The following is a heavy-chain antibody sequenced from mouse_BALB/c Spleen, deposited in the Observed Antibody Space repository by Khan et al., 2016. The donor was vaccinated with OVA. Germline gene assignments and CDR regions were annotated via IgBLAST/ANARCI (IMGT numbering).Heavy chain of an antibody. D-gene: IGHD2-4*01. CDR2: IWSGGST. CDR3: ARNYDYDEGLAY. Sequence: VQLQQSGPGLVQPSQSLSITCTVSGFSLTTYGVHWVRQSPGKGLEWLGVIWSGGSTEYNAAFISRLSISKDSSKSQVFFKMNSLQVNDTAIYYCARNYDYDEGLAYWGQGTLVTVSA. J-gene: IGHJ3*01. V-gene: IGHV2-2*02. CDR1: GFSLTTYG.